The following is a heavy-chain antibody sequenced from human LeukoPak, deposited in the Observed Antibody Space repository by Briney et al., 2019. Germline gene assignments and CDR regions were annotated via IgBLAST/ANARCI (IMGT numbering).Heavy chain of an antibody. J-gene: IGHJ4*02. CDR2: ISGSGGST. D-gene: IGHD5-18*01. Sequence: GGPLRLSCAASGFTFSSYAMSWVRQAPGKGLEWVSAISGSGGSTYYADSVKGRFTISRDNSKNTLYLQMNSLRAEDTAVYYCAKGIQLGHNYFGYWGQGTLVTVSS. V-gene: IGHV3-23*01. CDR3: AKGIQLGHNYFGY. CDR1: GFTFSSYA.